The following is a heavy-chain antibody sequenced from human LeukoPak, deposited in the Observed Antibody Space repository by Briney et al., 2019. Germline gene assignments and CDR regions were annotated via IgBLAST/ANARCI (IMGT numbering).Heavy chain of an antibody. CDR3: AKRGEHRVAAGSYYFDY. D-gene: IGHD6-13*01. J-gene: IGHJ4*02. CDR2: IYYSETT. Sequence: SETLSLTCTVSGGSISRNYWNWIRQPPGKGLEWIGNIYYSETTNYNPSLKSRVSISVDTSKNLLSLKLSSVTAADTAVYYCAKRGEHRVAAGSYYFDYWGQGTLVTVSS. CDR1: GGSISRNY. V-gene: IGHV4-59*01.